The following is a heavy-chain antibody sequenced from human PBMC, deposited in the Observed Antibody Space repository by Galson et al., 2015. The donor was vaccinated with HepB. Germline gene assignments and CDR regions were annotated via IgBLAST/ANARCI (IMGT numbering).Heavy chain of an antibody. CDR2: IIPIFGAA. J-gene: IGHJ6*03. CDR3: ATLGSCNNTDCREGWSYYYYMDV. CDR1: GGILTTHA. V-gene: IGHV1-69*13. D-gene: IGHD2-2*01. Sequence: SVKASCKASGGILTTHAISWVRQAPGQGLEWMGGIIPIFGAARYAEKFQGRVTITADESTSTAYMDLASLRSEDTAMYYCATLGSCNNTDCREGWSYYYYMDVWGKGTTVTVSS.